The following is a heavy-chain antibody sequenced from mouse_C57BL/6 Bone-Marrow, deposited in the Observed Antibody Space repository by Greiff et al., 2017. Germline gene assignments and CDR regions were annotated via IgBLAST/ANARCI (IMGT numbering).Heavy chain of an antibody. CDR1: GFTFSSYA. CDR3: AREEGKAY. V-gene: IGHV5-4*01. Sequence: EVMLVESGGGLVKPGGSLKLSCAASGFTFSSYAMSWVRQTPEKRLEWVATISDGGSYTYYPDNVKGRFTISRDNAKNNLYLQMSHLKSEDTAMYYCAREEGKAYWGQGTLVTVSA. CDR2: ISDGGSYT. J-gene: IGHJ3*01.